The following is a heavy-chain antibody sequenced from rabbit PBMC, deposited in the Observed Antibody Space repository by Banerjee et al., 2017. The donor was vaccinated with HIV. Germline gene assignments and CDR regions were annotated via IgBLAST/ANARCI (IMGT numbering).Heavy chain of an antibody. CDR1: GFTLSSYW. Sequence: AQLEESGGDLVKPGASLTLTCTASGFTLSSYWMCWVPQAPGKGLEWIACIYAGSSGSTYYASWAKGRFTISKTSSTTVTLQMTSLTAADTATYFCARDLAGVIGWNFGLWGPGTLVTVS. CDR2: IYAGSSGST. CDR3: ARDLAGVIGWNFGL. D-gene: IGHD4-1*01. J-gene: IGHJ4*01. V-gene: IGHV1S45*01.